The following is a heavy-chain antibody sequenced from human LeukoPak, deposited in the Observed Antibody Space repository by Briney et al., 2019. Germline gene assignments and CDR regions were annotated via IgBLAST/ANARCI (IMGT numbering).Heavy chain of an antibody. CDR1: GGSISSGSYY. Sequence: PSETLSLTCTVSGGSISSGSYYWSWIRQPAGKGLEWIGRIYTSGSTNYNPSLKSRVTISVDTSKNQFSLKPSSVTAADTAVYYCARDQGPPWQLFDYWGQGTLVTVSS. V-gene: IGHV4-61*02. CDR2: IYTSGST. J-gene: IGHJ4*02. CDR3: ARDQGPPWQLFDY. D-gene: IGHD6-13*01.